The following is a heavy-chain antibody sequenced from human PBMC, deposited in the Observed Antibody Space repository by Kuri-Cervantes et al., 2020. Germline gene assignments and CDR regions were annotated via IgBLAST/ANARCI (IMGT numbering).Heavy chain of an antibody. Sequence: GGSLRLSCAASGLTISRYWMTWVRQAPGKGLEWVANIKQDGSETHYVDSVKGRFTISRDNAKRSLYLQMDSLRAEDTAVYYCARRKGISNYYYYGMDVWGQGTTVTVSS. CDR3: ARRKGISNYYYYGMDV. D-gene: IGHD3-3*01. CDR1: GLTISRYW. J-gene: IGHJ6*02. CDR2: IKQDGSET. V-gene: IGHV3-7*01.